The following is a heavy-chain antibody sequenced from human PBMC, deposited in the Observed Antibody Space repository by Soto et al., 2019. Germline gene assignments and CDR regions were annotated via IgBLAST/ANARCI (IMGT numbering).Heavy chain of an antibody. CDR2: IYYSGST. CDR1: GGSISSGDYY. V-gene: IGHV4-30-4*01. D-gene: IGHD3-10*01. Sequence: SETLSLTCTVSGGSISSGDYYWSWIRQPPGKGLEWIGYIYYSGSTYYNPSLKSRVTISVDTSKNQFSLKLSSVTAADTAVYYCARFYGLDYYYYYGMDVWGQWTTVTVSS. CDR3: ARFYGLDYYYYYGMDV. J-gene: IGHJ6*02.